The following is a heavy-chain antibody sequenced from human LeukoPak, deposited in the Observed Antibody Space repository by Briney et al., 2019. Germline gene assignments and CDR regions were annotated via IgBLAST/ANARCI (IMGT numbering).Heavy chain of an antibody. CDR1: GFTFSNFA. CDR2: ISGSGGST. D-gene: IGHD1-14*01. V-gene: IGHV3-23*01. CDR3: AKGRYYIDY. Sequence: AGGSLRLSCAASGFTFSNFAMSWVRQAPGKGLEWVSSISGSGGSTYYADSVKGRFTISRDNSKNTLYLQMNSLRAEDTAVYYCAKGRYYIDYWGQGTLVTVSS. J-gene: IGHJ4*02.